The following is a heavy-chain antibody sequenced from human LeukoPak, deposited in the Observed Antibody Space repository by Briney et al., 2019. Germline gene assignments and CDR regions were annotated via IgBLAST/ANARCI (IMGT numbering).Heavy chain of an antibody. CDR2: INSDGTTT. J-gene: IGHJ6*02. V-gene: IGHV3-74*01. Sequence: GGSLRLSREASGFTFSSYWMHWVRQAPGKGLLWVSRINSDGTTTYYADSVKGRFTISRDNAKNTLYLQVNSLRAEDTAVYYCARGNYYGMDVWGQGTTVTVSS. CDR1: GFTFSSYW. CDR3: ARGNYYGMDV.